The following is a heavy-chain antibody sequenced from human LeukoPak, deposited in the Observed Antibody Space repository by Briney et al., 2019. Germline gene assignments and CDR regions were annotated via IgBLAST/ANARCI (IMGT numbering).Heavy chain of an antibody. D-gene: IGHD1-14*01. J-gene: IGHJ6*02. Sequence: PGGSLRLSCAVSGFTFDDYCLHWVRHPPGRGLEWVAFISGDGLRIYYAESVKGRFTVSRDNSKKSLYLQMNSLTTEDSALYYCVRDLRGGLRNVWGRGTTVTVSS. CDR2: ISGDGLRI. CDR3: VRDLRGGLRNV. CDR1: GFTFDDYC. V-gene: IGHV3-43*02.